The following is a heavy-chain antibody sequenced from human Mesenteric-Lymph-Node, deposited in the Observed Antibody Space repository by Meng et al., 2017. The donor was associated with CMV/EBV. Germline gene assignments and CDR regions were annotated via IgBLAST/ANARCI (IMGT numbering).Heavy chain of an antibody. CDR2: ISSSSSYI. V-gene: IGHV3-21*01. Sequence: GESLKISCAASGFTFSSYSMNWVRQAPGKGLEWVSSISSSSSYIYYADSVKGRFTISRDNAKNSLYLQMNSLRAEDTAVYYCARVRVITIDDTRYYYYGMDVWGQGTTVTVSS. J-gene: IGHJ6*02. D-gene: IGHD3-3*01. CDR3: ARVRVITIDDTRYYYYGMDV. CDR1: GFTFSSYS.